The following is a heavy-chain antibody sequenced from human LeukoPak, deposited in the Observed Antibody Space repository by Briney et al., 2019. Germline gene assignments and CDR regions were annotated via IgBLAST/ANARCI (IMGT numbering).Heavy chain of an antibody. CDR1: GGTFSSYT. CDR2: IIPILGIA. Sequence: SVKVSCKASGGTFSSYTISWVRQAPGQGLEWMGRIIPILGIANYAQKFQGRVTITADKSTSTAYMELSSLRSEDTAVYYCARTKPYCSSTSCQDYWGQGPLVIVSS. CDR3: ARTKPYCSSTSCQDY. D-gene: IGHD2-2*01. V-gene: IGHV1-69*02. J-gene: IGHJ4*02.